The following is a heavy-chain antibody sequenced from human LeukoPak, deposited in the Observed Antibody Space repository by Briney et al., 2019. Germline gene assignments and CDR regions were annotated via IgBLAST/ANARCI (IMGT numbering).Heavy chain of an antibody. D-gene: IGHD3-10*01. Sequence: PGRSLRLSCAASGFTFDNYAMHWVRQAPGKGLEWVSGISWNSGSIAYVDSVKGRFTISRDNAKNSLYLQMNSLRPEDTALYYCAKDGSPSGSYYGSGFDYWGQGTLVTVSS. J-gene: IGHJ4*02. CDR3: AKDGSPSGSYYGSGFDY. CDR1: GFTFDNYA. V-gene: IGHV3-9*01. CDR2: ISWNSGSI.